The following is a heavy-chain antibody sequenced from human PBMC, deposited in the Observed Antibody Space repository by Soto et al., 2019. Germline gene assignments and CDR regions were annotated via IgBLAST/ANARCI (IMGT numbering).Heavy chain of an antibody. J-gene: IGHJ3*02. CDR3: AKPTDGWFSAFES. V-gene: IGHV3-23*01. CDR2: ISGSGTTA. CDR1: GFIFSSYA. Sequence: EVQLLESGGGLVQPGGSLRLSCAASGFIFSSYAMSWVRQAPGKGLEWVSAISGSGTTAYYADSVKGRFTFSRDNSKKPMYLQMNSLRAEDTAVYYCAKPTDGWFSAFESWGQGTMVTVSS. D-gene: IGHD6-19*01.